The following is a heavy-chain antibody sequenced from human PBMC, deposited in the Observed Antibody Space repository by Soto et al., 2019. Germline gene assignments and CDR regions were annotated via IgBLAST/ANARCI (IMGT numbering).Heavy chain of an antibody. Sequence: PSETLSLTCAVYGGSFSGYYWSWIRRPPGKGLEWIGEINHSGSTNYNPSLKSRVTISVDTSKNQFSLKLSSVTAADTAVYYCASSSWSYYYYGMDVWGQGTTVTVSS. CDR1: GGSFSGYY. J-gene: IGHJ6*02. V-gene: IGHV4-34*01. D-gene: IGHD6-13*01. CDR2: INHSGST. CDR3: ASSSWSYYYYGMDV.